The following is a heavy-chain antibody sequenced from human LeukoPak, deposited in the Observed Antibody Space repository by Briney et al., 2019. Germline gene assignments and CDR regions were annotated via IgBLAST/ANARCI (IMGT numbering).Heavy chain of an antibody. CDR2: IKQDGSEK. Sequence: GGSLRLSCAASGFTFSSYWMSWVRQAPGKGLEWVANIKQDGSEKYYVDSVKGRFTISRDNAKNPLYLQMNSLRAEDTAVYYCARDYGDSGSIDAFDIWGQGTMVTVSS. CDR1: GFTFSSYW. V-gene: IGHV3-7*01. D-gene: IGHD4-17*01. CDR3: ARDYGDSGSIDAFDI. J-gene: IGHJ3*02.